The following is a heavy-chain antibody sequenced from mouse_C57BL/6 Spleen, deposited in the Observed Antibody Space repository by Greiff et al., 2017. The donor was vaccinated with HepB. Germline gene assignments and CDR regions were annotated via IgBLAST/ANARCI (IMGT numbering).Heavy chain of an antibody. D-gene: IGHD2-1*01. CDR2: IDPSDSYT. J-gene: IGHJ3*01. V-gene: IGHV1-50*01. CDR1: GYTFTSYW. Sequence: QVQLQQPGAELVKPGASVKLSCKASGYTFTSYWMQWVKQRPGQGLEWIGEIDPSDSYTNYNQKFKGKATLTVDTSSSTAYMQLSSLTSEDSAVYYCARHYGNYVAWVAYWGQGTLVTVSA. CDR3: ARHYGNYVAWVAY.